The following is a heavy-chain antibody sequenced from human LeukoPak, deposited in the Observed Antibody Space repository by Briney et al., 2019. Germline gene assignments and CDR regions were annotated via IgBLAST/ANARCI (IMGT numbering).Heavy chain of an antibody. CDR2: IYYSGSA. CDR3: ARESSGSYIIPYYFDS. CDR1: GGSISRSNYF. J-gene: IGHJ4*02. Sequence: PSETLSLTCSVSGGSISRSNYFWGWIRQPPGKGLEWIGSIYYSGSAYYNPSLKSRVTMSVDTSRNQVSLKLSSVTAADTAVYYCARESSGSYIIPYYFDSWGQGTLVTVSS. D-gene: IGHD1-26*01. V-gene: IGHV4-39*07.